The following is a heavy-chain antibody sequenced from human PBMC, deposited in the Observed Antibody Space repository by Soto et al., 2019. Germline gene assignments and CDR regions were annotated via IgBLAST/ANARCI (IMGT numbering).Heavy chain of an antibody. V-gene: IGHV3-23*01. D-gene: IGHD2-2*01. CDR1: GFTFSSYA. Sequence: EVQLLESGGGLVQPGGSLRLSCAASGFTFSSYAMSWVRQAPGKGLEWVSAISGSGGSTYYADSVKGRCTISRDNSKNTLYLQMNSLRAEDTAVYYCAKGENPEVSSTSCPFDYWGQGTLVTVSS. CDR2: ISGSGGST. CDR3: AKGENPEVSSTSCPFDY. J-gene: IGHJ4*02.